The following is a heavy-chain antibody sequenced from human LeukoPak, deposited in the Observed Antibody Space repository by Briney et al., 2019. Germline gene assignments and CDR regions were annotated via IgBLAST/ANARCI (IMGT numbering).Heavy chain of an antibody. CDR1: GYTFTGCY. D-gene: IGHD6-19*01. CDR3: ARDRPGHSSGWYPNRFDY. J-gene: IGHJ4*02. CDR2: INPNSGGT. V-gene: IGHV1-2*02. Sequence: ASVKVSCKASGYTFTGCYMHWVRQAPGQGLEWMGWINPNSGGTNYAQKFQGRVTMTRDTSISTAYMELSRLRSDDTAVYYCARDRPGHSSGWYPNRFDYWGQGTLVTVSS.